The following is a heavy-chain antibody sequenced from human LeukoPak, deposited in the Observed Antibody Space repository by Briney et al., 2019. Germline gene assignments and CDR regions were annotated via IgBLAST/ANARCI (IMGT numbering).Heavy chain of an antibody. CDR1: GYTFTGYY. Sequence: ASVKVSCKASGYTFTGYYIHWVRQAPGQGLEWMGWINSNSGGTDYAQKFQGRVTMTRDTSINTAYMELSRLTSDDTAVYYCAREELGYCSSASCRDWFDPWGLGTLVTVSS. J-gene: IGHJ5*02. D-gene: IGHD2-2*01. CDR2: INSNSGGT. V-gene: IGHV1-2*02. CDR3: AREELGYCSSASCRDWFDP.